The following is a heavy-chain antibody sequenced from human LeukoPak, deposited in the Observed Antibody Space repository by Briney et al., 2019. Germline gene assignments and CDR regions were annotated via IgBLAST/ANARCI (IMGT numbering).Heavy chain of an antibody. Sequence: SETLSLTCAVYGGSFSGYYWSWIRQPPGKGLEWIGEINHSGSTNYNPSLKSRVTISVDTSKNQFSLKLSSVTAADTAVYYCTVVVVAATWTLIDYWGQETLVTVS. CDR1: GGSFSGYY. J-gene: IGHJ4*02. V-gene: IGHV4-34*01. D-gene: IGHD2-15*01. CDR3: TVVVVAATWTLIDY. CDR2: INHSGST.